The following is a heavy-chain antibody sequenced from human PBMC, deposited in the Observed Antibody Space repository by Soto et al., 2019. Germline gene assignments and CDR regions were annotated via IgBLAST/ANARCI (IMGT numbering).Heavy chain of an antibody. CDR2: ISYDGSNK. Sequence: QVQLVESGGGVVQPGRSLRLSCAASGFTFSSYGMHWVRQAPXXXLEWVAVISYDGSNKYYADSVKGRFTISRDNSKNTLYLQMXSLRXXXXXXYXXXXXXXXXXXXXXDVWGQGTTVTVSS. V-gene: IGHV3-30*03. CDR3: XXXXXXXXXXXXDV. J-gene: IGHJ6*02. CDR1: GFTFSSYG.